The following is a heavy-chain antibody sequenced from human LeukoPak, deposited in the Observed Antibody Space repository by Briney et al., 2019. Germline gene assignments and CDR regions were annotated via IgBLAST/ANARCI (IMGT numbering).Heavy chain of an antibody. V-gene: IGHV3-23*01. CDR3: AKAHTAMASFYYYMDV. CDR1: GFTFSSYG. J-gene: IGHJ6*03. D-gene: IGHD5-18*01. Sequence: PGGSLRLSCAASGFTFSSYGMSWVRQAPGKGLEWVSAISGSGGSTYYADSVKGRFTISRDNSKNTLYLQMNSLRAEDTAVYYCAKAHTAMASFYYYMDVWGEGTTVTISS. CDR2: ISGSGGST.